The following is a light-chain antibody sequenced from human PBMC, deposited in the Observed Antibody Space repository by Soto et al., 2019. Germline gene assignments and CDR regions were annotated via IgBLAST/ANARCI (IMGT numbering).Light chain of an antibody. CDR3: QQRSNWPLT. Sequence: EIVMTQSPATLSVSPGERVTLSCRASQSVSSNLAWYQQKVGQAPRLLIYGASNRATGIPARFSGSGSGTDFTLTISSLEPEDFAVYYCQQRSNWPLTFGPGTKVDIK. CDR2: GAS. V-gene: IGKV3-11*01. J-gene: IGKJ3*01. CDR1: QSVSSN.